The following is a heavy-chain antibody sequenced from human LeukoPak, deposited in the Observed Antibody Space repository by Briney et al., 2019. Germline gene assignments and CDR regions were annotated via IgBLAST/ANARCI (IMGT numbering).Heavy chain of an antibody. CDR2: ISYDGSNK. CDR1: GFTFSSYG. CDR3: AKPRGYIAVAGTPSYYYYGMDV. D-gene: IGHD6-19*01. Sequence: GGSQRLSCAASGFTFSSYGMHWVRQAPGKGLEWVAVISYDGSNKYYADSVKGRFTISRDNSKNTLYLQMNSLRAEDTAVYYCAKPRGYIAVAGTPSYYYYGMDVWGQGTTVTVSS. J-gene: IGHJ6*02. V-gene: IGHV3-30*18.